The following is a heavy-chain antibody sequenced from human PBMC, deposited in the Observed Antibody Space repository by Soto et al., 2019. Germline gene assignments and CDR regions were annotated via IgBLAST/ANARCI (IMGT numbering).Heavy chain of an antibody. Sequence: PGESLKISCKGSGYSFTSYWIGWVRQMPGKGLEWMGIIYPGDSDIRYSPSFQGQVTISADKSISTAYLQWSSLKASDTAMYYCARQNTYGSFYYYAMDVWGQGTTVTVSS. J-gene: IGHJ6*02. D-gene: IGHD5-18*01. CDR1: GYSFTSYW. CDR3: ARQNTYGSFYYYAMDV. V-gene: IGHV5-51*01. CDR2: IYPGDSDI.